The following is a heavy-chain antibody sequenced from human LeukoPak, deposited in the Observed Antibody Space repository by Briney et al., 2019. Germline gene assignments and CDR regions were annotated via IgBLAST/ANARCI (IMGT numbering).Heavy chain of an antibody. CDR1: GFTFSSYS. J-gene: IGHJ5*02. CDR2: ISSSSSYI. D-gene: IGHD6-13*01. Sequence: GGSLRLSCAASGFTFSSYSMNWVRQAPGKGLEWVSSISSSSSYIYYADSVKGRFTISRDNAKNSLYLQMNSLRAEDTAVYYCAREGRGSSSWCPLSPNNWFDPWGQGTLVTVSS. CDR3: AREGRGSSSWCPLSPNNWFDP. V-gene: IGHV3-21*01.